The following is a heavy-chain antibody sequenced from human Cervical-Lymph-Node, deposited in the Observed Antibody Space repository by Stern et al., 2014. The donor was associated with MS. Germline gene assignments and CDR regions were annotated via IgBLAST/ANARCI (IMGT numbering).Heavy chain of an antibody. V-gene: IGHV3-74*01. CDR1: GFTLSRYW. D-gene: IGHD1-1*01. Sequence: EVQLVESGGGLVQPGGSLRLSCAASGFTLSRYWMHWVRQAPGKGLGWLSRMNSDGTTTNYADSVKGRFTISRDNAKNMVYLQVNSLRVDDTAVYYCARDVQGDGNYNLDHWGQGTLVTVSS. CDR3: ARDVQGDGNYNLDH. CDR2: MNSDGTTT. J-gene: IGHJ4*02.